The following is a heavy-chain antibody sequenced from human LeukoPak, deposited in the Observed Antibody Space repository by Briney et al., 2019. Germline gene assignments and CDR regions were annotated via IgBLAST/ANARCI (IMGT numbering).Heavy chain of an antibody. CDR1: RFSISSYE. Sequence: GGALRLSCAAARFSISSYEMNWGRQGAGRGLEWVSYISSSGSTIYYAASVKGRFTISRDNAKNSLFLQMNSLRAEDTAVYYCARPRTWGQGTLVTVSS. V-gene: IGHV3-48*03. CDR2: ISSSGSTI. CDR3: ARPRT. J-gene: IGHJ5*02.